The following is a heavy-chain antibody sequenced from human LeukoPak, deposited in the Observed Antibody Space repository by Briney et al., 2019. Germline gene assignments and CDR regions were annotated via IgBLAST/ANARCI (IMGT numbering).Heavy chain of an antibody. CDR3: ARGMGGFGEVLFS. J-gene: IGHJ5*02. CDR2: IHDSGTT. CDR1: GASITSSHW. V-gene: IGHV4-4*02. Sequence: SETLSLTCAVPGASITSSHWWSWARQHPGKGLEWIGEIHDSGTTNYKPSLKSRVTMSLDKSNNQISLKLTSVTAADTAVYYCARGMGGFGEVLFSWGQGTLVTVSS. D-gene: IGHD3-10*01.